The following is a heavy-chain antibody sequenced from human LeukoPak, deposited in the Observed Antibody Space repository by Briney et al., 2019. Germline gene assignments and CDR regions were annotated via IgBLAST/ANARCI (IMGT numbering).Heavy chain of an antibody. CDR1: GGSISSYY. CDR2: IYYSGST. D-gene: IGHD3-3*01. Sequence: SETLSLTCTVSGGSISSYYWSWIRQPPGKGLEWIGYIYYSGSTNYNPSLKSRVTISVDTSKNQFSLKLSSVTAADTAVYYCARVYYDFWSGYHDYWGQGALVTVSS. CDR3: ARVYYDFWSGYHDY. V-gene: IGHV4-59*01. J-gene: IGHJ4*02.